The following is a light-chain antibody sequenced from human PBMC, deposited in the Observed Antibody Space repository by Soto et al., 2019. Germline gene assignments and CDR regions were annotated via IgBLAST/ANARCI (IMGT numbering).Light chain of an antibody. CDR1: QSVSSSY. CDR3: QQYGVSPRT. Sequence: EIVLTQSPGTLSLSPGERATLSCRASQSVSSSYLAWYQQKPGQAPRLLIYGASSRATGIPDRFSGSASGTDFSLTISRLEPEDFAVYYCQQYGVSPRTFGQGTKVDIK. CDR2: GAS. V-gene: IGKV3-20*01. J-gene: IGKJ1*01.